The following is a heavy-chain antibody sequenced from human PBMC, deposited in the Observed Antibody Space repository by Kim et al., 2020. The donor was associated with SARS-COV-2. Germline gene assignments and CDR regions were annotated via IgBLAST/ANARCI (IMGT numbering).Heavy chain of an antibody. Sequence: KDYADAVKGRFTISRDNAKKALYLEMNSLIAEDTGFYYWGRRDTFGWFDSWGQGTLVTVSS. J-gene: IGHJ5*01. V-gene: IGHV3-20*03. CDR2: K. CDR3: GRRDTFGWFDS. D-gene: IGHD3-10*01.